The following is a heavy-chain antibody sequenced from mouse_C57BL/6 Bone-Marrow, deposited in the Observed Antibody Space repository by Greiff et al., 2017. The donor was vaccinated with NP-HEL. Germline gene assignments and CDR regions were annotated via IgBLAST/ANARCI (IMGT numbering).Heavy chain of an antibody. V-gene: IGHV1-4*01. Sequence: QVQLQQSGAELARPGASVKMSCKASGYTFTSYTMHWVQQRPGQGLEWIGYINPSSGYTKYNQKFKDKATLTADKSSSTAYMQLSSLTSEDSAVYYCATRYYFDYWGQGTTLTVSS. CDR3: ATRYYFDY. CDR2: INPSSGYT. J-gene: IGHJ2*01. CDR1: GYTFTSYT.